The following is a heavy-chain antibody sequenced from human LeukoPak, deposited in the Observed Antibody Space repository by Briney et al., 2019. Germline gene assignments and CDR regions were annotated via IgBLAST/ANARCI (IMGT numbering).Heavy chain of an antibody. J-gene: IGHJ4*02. V-gene: IGHV3-30*03. D-gene: IGHD3-16*02. Sequence: GGSLRLSCAASGFTFSSYSMNWVRQAPGKGLEWVAVISYDGSNKYYADSVKGRFTISRDNSKNTLYLQMNSLRAEDTAVYYCARDMITFGGVIVSPDYWGQGTLVTVSS. CDR1: GFTFSSYS. CDR3: ARDMITFGGVIVSPDY. CDR2: ISYDGSNK.